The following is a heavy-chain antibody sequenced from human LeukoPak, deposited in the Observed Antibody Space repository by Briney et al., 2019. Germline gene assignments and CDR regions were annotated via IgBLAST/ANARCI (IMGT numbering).Heavy chain of an antibody. CDR2: ISYDGSNK. CDR1: GFTFSSCA. V-gene: IGHV3-30*04. D-gene: IGHD6-19*01. Sequence: GRSLRLSCAASGFTFSSCAMHWVRQAPGKGLEWVAVISYDGSNKYYADSVKGRFTISRDNSKNTLYLQMNSLRAEDTAVYYCADPLSKVAGTAWGQGTLVTVSS. CDR3: ADPLSKVAGTA. J-gene: IGHJ5*02.